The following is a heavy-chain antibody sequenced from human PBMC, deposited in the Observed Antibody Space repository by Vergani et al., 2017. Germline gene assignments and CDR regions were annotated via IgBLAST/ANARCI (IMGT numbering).Heavy chain of an antibody. CDR1: GFTFSNLW. Sequence: VHLVESGGGVVQPGRSLRLSCVASGFTFSNLWMTWVRQAPGKGLEWVANIKYDGSKKNYVDSVKGRFTISRDNAKNSLYLQMNNLRVEDTAVYFCARSPHGYTYGGYISQFDPWGQGTLVTVSS. CDR2: IKYDGSKK. V-gene: IGHV3-7*01. J-gene: IGHJ5*02. CDR3: ARSPHGYTYGGYISQFDP. D-gene: IGHD5-18*01.